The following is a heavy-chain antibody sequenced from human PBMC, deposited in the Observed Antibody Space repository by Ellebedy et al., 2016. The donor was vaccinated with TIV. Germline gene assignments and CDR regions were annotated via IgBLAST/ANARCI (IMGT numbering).Heavy chain of an antibody. CDR3: VSPAGSSGYWEAFDI. V-gene: IGHV3-72*01. D-gene: IGHD3-22*01. CDR2: TRNKANSYTT. J-gene: IGHJ3*02. CDR1: GFTFSLYE. Sequence: PGGSLRLSCVASGFTFSLYEMNWVRQAPGKGLEWVGRTRNKANSYTTEYAASVKGRFTISRDDSKNSLYLQMNSLKTEDTAVYYCVSPAGSSGYWEAFDIWGQGTMVTVSS.